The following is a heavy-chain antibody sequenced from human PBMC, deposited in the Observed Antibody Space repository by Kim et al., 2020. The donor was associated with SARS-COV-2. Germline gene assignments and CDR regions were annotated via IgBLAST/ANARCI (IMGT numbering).Heavy chain of an antibody. CDR3: AREQVRYIGSFYFAY. D-gene: IGHD1-26*01. Sequence: SETLSLTCTVSGGSINSFYWSWIRQPPGKGLEWIGFIYTSGRTNYNPSLKSRVTISVDISKNQFSLKLSSVTAADTAVYYCAREQVRYIGSFYFAYWGLG. CDR1: GGSINSFY. J-gene: IGHJ4*02. CDR2: IYTSGRT. V-gene: IGHV4-59*01.